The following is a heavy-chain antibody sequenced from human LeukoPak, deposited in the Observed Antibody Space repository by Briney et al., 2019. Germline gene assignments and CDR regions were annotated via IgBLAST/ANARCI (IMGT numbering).Heavy chain of an antibody. CDR1: GYTFTGYY. Sequence: ASVKVSCKASGYTFTGYYMHWVRQAPGQGLECMGWINPNSGGTNYAQKFQGTVTMTRDTSISTAYMELTRLRSDDTAVYYCARERGNYDILTDYYEGNGFDPWGQGTLVTVSS. CDR3: ARERGNYDILTDYYEGNGFDP. D-gene: IGHD3-9*01. J-gene: IGHJ5*02. CDR2: INPNSGGT. V-gene: IGHV1-2*02.